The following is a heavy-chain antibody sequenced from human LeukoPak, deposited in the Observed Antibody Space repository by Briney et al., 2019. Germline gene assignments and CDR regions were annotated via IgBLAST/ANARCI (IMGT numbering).Heavy chain of an antibody. V-gene: IGHV3-11*01. D-gene: IGHD3-22*01. Sequence: GGSLRLSCAASGFSFSDYYMSWIRQAPGKGLEWISYISTISTITYNADSVKGRFTVSRDNAKNSLYLQMDSLRAEDTAVYYFARGSDGRGYPVFQYWGQGALVTVSS. CDR2: ISTISTIT. CDR3: ARGSDGRGYPVFQY. CDR1: GFSFSDYY. J-gene: IGHJ1*01.